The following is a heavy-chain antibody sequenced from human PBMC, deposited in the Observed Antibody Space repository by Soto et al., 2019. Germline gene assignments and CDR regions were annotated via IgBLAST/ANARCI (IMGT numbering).Heavy chain of an antibody. CDR2: IYYSGST. V-gene: IGHV4-30-4*01. Sequence: QVQLQESGPGLVKPSQTLSLTCTVSGGSISSGDYYWSWIRQPPGKGLEWIGYIYYSGSTYYNPSLKSRVTXXVXTXXNQFSLKLSSVTAADTAVYYCAREGCSGGSCYFDYWGQGTLVTVSS. CDR1: GGSISSGDYY. J-gene: IGHJ4*02. CDR3: AREGCSGGSCYFDY. D-gene: IGHD2-15*01.